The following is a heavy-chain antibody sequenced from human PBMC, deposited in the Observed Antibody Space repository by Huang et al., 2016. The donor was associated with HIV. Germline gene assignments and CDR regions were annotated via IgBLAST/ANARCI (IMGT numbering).Heavy chain of an antibody. Sequence: LQLQESGPGLVKSSETLSLICTVSGGSISSSSYYWGWIRQPPGKGPEWIGSIDYSGNTYYNPPLKSRVTISGDTSKNQFSLKVNSGTAADTAVYYCARHGRVAGHYYNNMDVWGRGTTVTVSS. D-gene: IGHD6-19*01. CDR2: IDYSGNT. J-gene: IGHJ6*02. CDR3: ARHGRVAGHYYNNMDV. V-gene: IGHV4-39*01. CDR1: GGSISSSSYY.